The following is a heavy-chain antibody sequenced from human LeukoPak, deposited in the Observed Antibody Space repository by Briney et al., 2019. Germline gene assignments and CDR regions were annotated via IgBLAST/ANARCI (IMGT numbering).Heavy chain of an antibody. Sequence: GGSLRLSCAASGFTVSSNNMSWVRQAPGKGLEWVSVTYSGGSTYYADSVKGRFTISRHNSKNTLYLQMNSLRAEDTAVYDCARGSGVSGWSPGYWGQGTLVTVSS. D-gene: IGHD6-19*01. CDR2: TYSGGST. V-gene: IGHV3-53*01. J-gene: IGHJ4*02. CDR1: GFTVSSNN. CDR3: ARGSGVSGWSPGY.